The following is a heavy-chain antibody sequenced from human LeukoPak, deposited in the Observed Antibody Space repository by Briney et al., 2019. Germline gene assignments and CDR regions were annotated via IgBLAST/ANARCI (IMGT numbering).Heavy chain of an antibody. J-gene: IGHJ4*02. CDR1: GGSISSYY. CDR2: IYYSGST. CDR3: ARTTEGGYSYGSARDLLYFDY. Sequence: SETLSLTCTVSGGSISSYYWSWIRQPPGKGLEWIGYIYYSGSTNYKSSLKSRVTISVDTSKNQFSLKLSSVTAADTAVYYCARTTEGGYSYGSARDLLYFDYWGQGTLVTVSS. D-gene: IGHD5-18*01. V-gene: IGHV4-59*01.